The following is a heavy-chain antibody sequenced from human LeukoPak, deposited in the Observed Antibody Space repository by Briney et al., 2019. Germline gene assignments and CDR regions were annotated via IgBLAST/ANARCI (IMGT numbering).Heavy chain of an antibody. D-gene: IGHD3-3*01. Sequence: SETLSLTCTVSGGSINTYYWSWIRQPPGKGLEWIGYIYYSGSTYYNPSLKSRVTISVDTSKNQFSLKLSSVTAADTAVYYCARSTYDFWSASIFDYWGQGTLVTVSS. CDR3: ARSTYDFWSASIFDY. J-gene: IGHJ4*02. CDR1: GGSINTYY. CDR2: IYYSGST. V-gene: IGHV4-30-4*08.